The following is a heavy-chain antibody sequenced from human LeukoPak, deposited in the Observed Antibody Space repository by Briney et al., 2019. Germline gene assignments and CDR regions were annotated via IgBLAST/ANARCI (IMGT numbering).Heavy chain of an antibody. CDR1: GGSISSSSYY. V-gene: IGHV4-39*01. CDR2: IYYSGST. CDR3: ARRCYDILTGYSFDY. Sequence: SETLSLTCTVSGGSISSSSYYWGWIRQPPGKGLEWIGSIYYSGSTYYNPSLKSRVTISVDTSKNQFSLKLSSVTAADTAVYYCARRCYDILTGYSFDYWGQGTLVTVSS. J-gene: IGHJ4*02. D-gene: IGHD3-9*01.